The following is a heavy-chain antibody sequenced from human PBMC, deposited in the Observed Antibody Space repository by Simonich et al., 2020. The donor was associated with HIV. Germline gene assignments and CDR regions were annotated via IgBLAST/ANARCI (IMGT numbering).Heavy chain of an antibody. V-gene: IGHV4-34*01. CDR2: INHSGST. J-gene: IGHJ4*02. Sequence: QVQLQQWGAGLLKPSETLSLTCAVSGASFSGYYWSWIRQPPGKGLEWIGEINHSGSTNYNPSLKSRVTGSVDTSKSLFSLKLRSVTAADTAVYYCARLTAAGGSNQLDYWGQGTLVTVSS. CDR1: GASFSGYY. D-gene: IGHD6-13*01. CDR3: ARLTAAGGSNQLDY.